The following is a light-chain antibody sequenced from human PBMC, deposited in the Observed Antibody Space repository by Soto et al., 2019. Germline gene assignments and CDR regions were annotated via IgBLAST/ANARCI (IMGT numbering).Light chain of an antibody. V-gene: IGLV3-1*01. Sequence: SYELTQPPSVSVSPGQTASITCSGPKLGDKFASWYQQRPGQSPVLVISQDNKRPSGLPERFSGSNSGNTATLTISGTQAVDEADSYCQAWYSGTYGFGHGTKLTVL. CDR1: KLGDKF. CDR3: QAWYSGTYG. J-gene: IGLJ1*01. CDR2: QDN.